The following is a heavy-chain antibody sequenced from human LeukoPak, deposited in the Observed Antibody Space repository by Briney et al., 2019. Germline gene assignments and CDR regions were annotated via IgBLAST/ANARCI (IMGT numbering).Heavy chain of an antibody. J-gene: IGHJ6*02. D-gene: IGHD4-11*01. CDR3: ARDRISTVTGAYYYYYGMDV. CDR1: GFTVSSNY. CDR2: IYSGGST. V-gene: IGHV3-66*01. Sequence: PGGSLRLSCAASGFTVSSNYMSWVRQAPGKGLEWVSAIYSGGSTYYADSVKGRFTISRDNSKNTLYLQMNSLRAEDTAVYYCARDRISTVTGAYYYYYGMDVWGQGTTVTVSS.